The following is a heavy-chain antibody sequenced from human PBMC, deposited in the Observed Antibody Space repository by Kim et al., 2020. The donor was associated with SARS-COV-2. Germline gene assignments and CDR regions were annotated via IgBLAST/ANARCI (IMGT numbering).Heavy chain of an antibody. CDR3: ARGDPRYCGGDCYLPSFLVAVGYYYGMDV. Sequence: GGSLRLSCAASGFTFSSYSMNWVRQAPGKGLEWVSHISSSSSTIYYADSVKGRFTISRDNAKNSLYLQMNSLRDEDTAVYYCARGDPRYCGGDCYLPSFLVAVGYYYGMDVWGQGTTVTVSS. CDR2: ISSSSSTI. V-gene: IGHV3-48*02. CDR1: GFTFSSYS. D-gene: IGHD2-21*02. J-gene: IGHJ6*02.